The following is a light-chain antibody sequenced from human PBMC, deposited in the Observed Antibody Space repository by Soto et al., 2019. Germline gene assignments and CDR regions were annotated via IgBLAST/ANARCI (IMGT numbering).Light chain of an antibody. CDR2: DAS. CDR3: QQRSSGFT. J-gene: IGKJ3*01. V-gene: IGKV3-11*01. CDR1: QSVSSY. Sequence: EIVLTQSPATLSLSPGERATLSCRASQSVSSYLAWYQQKPGQAPRLLIYDASNRATGIPARFSGSGSGTDFTLTISSLEPEDFAVYYCQQRSSGFTLGPGTKVDIK.